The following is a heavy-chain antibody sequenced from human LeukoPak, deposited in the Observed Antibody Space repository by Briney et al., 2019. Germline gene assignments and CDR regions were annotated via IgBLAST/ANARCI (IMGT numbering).Heavy chain of an antibody. J-gene: IGHJ3*02. CDR3: VKESGFMVAPNSAFDI. Sequence: GGSLRLSCSSSGFTFNSYPVHWVRQAPGKGLEYVSGISRNGGSTYYADSVKGRFTISRDNSKNTLYLQMSSLRAEDTAVYYCVKESGFMVAPNSAFDIWGQGTMVTVSS. CDR1: GFTFNSYP. V-gene: IGHV3-64D*06. D-gene: IGHD4/OR15-4a*01. CDR2: ISRNGGST.